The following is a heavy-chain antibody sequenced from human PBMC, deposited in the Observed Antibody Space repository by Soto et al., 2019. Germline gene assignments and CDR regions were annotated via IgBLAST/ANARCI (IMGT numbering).Heavy chain of an antibody. CDR2: IYYSGST. Sequence: SETLSLTCTVSGGSISSGGYYWSWIRQHPGKGLEWIGYIYYSGSTYYNPSLKSRVTISVDTSKNQFSLKLSSVTAADTAVYYCARCRIVRGHYYYYLDGWGKGTTVTVSS. J-gene: IGHJ6*03. V-gene: IGHV4-31*03. CDR1: GGSISSGGYY. D-gene: IGHD3-22*01. CDR3: ARCRIVRGHYYYYLDG.